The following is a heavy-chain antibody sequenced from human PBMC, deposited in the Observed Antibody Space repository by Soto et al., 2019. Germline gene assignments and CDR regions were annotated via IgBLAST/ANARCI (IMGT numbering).Heavy chain of an antibody. CDR3: ARSDINWFDP. Sequence: EVQLVESGGGLVKPGGSLRLSCAASGFTFSSYSMNWVRQAPGKGLEWVSSISSSTSYIYYADSVKGRFTISRDNAKNSLYLQMNSLRAEDTAVDYCARSDINWFDPWGQGTLVTVSS. V-gene: IGHV3-21*01. J-gene: IGHJ5*02. D-gene: IGHD2-15*01. CDR1: GFTFSSYS. CDR2: ISSSTSYI.